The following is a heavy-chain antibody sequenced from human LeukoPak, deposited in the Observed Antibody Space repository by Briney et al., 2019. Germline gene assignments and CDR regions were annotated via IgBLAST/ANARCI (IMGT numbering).Heavy chain of an antibody. CDR1: GFTFSDYW. CDR2: INQYGGEI. CDR3: VKGPLITAAGTY. V-gene: IGHV3-7*03. Sequence: GGSLRLSCAASGFTFSDYWMTWVRQTPGKGLECVANINQYGGEISYVDSVKGRFTISRENAKNSLSLQMSSLRVEDTAVYYCVKGPLITAAGTYWGQGTLVTVSS. J-gene: IGHJ4*02. D-gene: IGHD6-13*01.